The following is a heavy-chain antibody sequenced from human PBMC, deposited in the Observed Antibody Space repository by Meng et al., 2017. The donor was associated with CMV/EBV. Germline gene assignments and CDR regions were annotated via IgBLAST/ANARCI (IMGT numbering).Heavy chain of an antibody. D-gene: IGHD2-21*02. CDR1: GFTFSRYW. CDR3: ARYAVVTAPDY. Sequence: LSCATSGFTFSRYWMHWVRQAPGKGLEWVSRIRGDGHYTSYADSVKGRFTISRDNAKNILYLQMNSLRAEDTAVYYCARYAVVTAPDYWGQGTLVTVSS. V-gene: IGHV3-74*01. CDR2: IRGDGHYT. J-gene: IGHJ4*02.